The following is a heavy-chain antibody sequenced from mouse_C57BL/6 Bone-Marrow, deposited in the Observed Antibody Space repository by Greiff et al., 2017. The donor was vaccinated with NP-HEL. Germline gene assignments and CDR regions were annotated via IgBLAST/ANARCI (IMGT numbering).Heavy chain of an antibody. D-gene: IGHD1-1*02. J-gene: IGHJ2*01. CDR3: AREVEYFDY. V-gene: IGHV5-4*01. CDR1: GFTFSSYA. Sequence: EVKVVESGGGLVKPGGSLKLSCAASGFTFSSYAMSWVRQTPEKRLEWVATISDGGSYTYYPDNVKGRFTISRDNAKNNLYLQMSHLKSEDTAMYYCAREVEYFDYWGQGTTLTVSS. CDR2: ISDGGSYT.